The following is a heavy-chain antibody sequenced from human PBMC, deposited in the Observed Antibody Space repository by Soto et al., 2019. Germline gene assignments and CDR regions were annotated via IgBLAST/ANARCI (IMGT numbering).Heavy chain of an antibody. CDR3: ARDFDGYSSSWSAPFDY. CDR2: ISSSSSYI. Sequence: GGSLRLSCAASGFTFISYSMNWFRHSPCKWLEWVSSISSSSSYIYYADSVKGRFTISRDNAKNSLYLQMNSLRAEDTAVYYCARDFDGYSSSWSAPFDYWGQGTLVTVSS. J-gene: IGHJ4*02. D-gene: IGHD6-13*01. CDR1: GFTFISYS. V-gene: IGHV3-21*01.